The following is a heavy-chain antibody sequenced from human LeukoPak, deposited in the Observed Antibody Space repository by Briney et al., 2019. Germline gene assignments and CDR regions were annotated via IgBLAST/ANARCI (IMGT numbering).Heavy chain of an antibody. CDR3: AREGRFGEYTDY. CDR2: ISPYNGDT. J-gene: IGHJ4*02. V-gene: IGHV1-18*01. CDR1: GYTFNTYG. Sequence: GASVKVSCKASGYTFNTYGITWVRQAPGQGLEWMGWISPYNGDTNYAQKFQGRVTLTTDTSTSTAYMELSSLRSEDTAVYYCAREGRFGEYTDYWGQGTLVTVSS. D-gene: IGHD3-10*01.